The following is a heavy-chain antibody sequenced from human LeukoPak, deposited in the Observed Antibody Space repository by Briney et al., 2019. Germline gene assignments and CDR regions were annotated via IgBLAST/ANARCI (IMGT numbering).Heavy chain of an antibody. V-gene: IGHV3-23*01. CDR2: ISGSGGST. Sequence: GGSLRLSCAASGFTFSSYAMNWVRQAPGKGLEWVSAISGSGGSTYYADSVKGRFTISRDNSKNTLYLQMNSPSAEDTAVYYCAKALSHCSGGSCYSAVDYWGQGTLVTVSS. CDR1: GFTFSSYA. CDR3: AKALSHCSGGSCYSAVDY. D-gene: IGHD2-15*01. J-gene: IGHJ4*02.